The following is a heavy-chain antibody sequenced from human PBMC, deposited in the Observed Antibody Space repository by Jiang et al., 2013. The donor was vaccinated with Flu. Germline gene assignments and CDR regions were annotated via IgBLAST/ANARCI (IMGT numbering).Heavy chain of an antibody. D-gene: IGHD5-24*01. CDR3: AVRDGNNFY. CDR2: VHHSGST. CDR1: GGSISSSDW. V-gene: IGHV4-4*02. J-gene: IGHJ4*02. Sequence: GSGLVKPSGTLSLTCAVSGGSISSSDWWSWVRQPPGKGLEWIGEVHHSGSTNYKSSLKSRVTISVDKSKNQFSLRLSSVTAADTAVYYCAVRDGNNFYWGQGTLVTVSS.